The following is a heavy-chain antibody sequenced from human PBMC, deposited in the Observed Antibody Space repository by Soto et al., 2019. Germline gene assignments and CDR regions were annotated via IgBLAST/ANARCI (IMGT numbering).Heavy chain of an antibody. J-gene: IGHJ6*02. CDR2: VSANNGHT. CDR3: ARDIESVTAKHFFYYYTMDV. V-gene: IGHV1-18*01. D-gene: IGHD2-8*01. Sequence: ASVKVSCKASGFTFSNYGLNWVRQAPGQGLEWMGWVSANNGHTNYAQNLQGRVSMTTDTSTSTAYMELRGLTFDDTAVYYCARDIESVTAKHFFYYYTMDVWGQGTTVTVSS. CDR1: GFTFSNYG.